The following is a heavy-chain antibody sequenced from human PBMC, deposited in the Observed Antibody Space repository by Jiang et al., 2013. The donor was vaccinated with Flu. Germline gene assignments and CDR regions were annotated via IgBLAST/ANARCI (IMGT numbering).Heavy chain of an antibody. CDR1: GYTFTSYA. J-gene: IGHJ6*02. CDR2: INAGNGNT. D-gene: IGHD3-3*01. CDR3: ARDTELEYYGMDV. V-gene: IGHV1-3*01. Sequence: KASGYTFTSYAMHWVRQAPGQRLEWMGWINAGNGNTKYSQKFQGRVTITRDTSASTAYMELSSLRSEDTAVYYCARDTELEYYGMDVWGQGTTVTVSS.